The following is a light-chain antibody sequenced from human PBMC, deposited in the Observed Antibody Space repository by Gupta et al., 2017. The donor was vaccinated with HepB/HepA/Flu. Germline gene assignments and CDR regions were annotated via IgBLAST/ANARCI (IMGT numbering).Light chain of an antibody. CDR3: SSYTSSSTWL. Sequence: QSALTQPASVSGSPGQSITMSCTGIRSDVGVYVSWYQQHPGKSPKLMIYHVSNRPSGISDRFSGSKSGNTASLTISGLQAEDEADDYCSSYTSSSTWLFGGGTKLTVL. V-gene: IGLV2-14*01. CDR2: HVS. J-gene: IGLJ3*02. CDR1: RSDVGVY.